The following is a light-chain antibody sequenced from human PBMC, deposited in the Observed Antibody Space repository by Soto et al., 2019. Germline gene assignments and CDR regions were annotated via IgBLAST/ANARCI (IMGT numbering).Light chain of an antibody. J-gene: IGKJ4*01. V-gene: IGKV1-27*01. CDR2: AAS. Sequence: DIRMTQSPSSLSASVRYRVTITCQTNLSGRNYLGWYQQKPGKIPNLLIYAASTWQAGVPPRFSGSGSGTDFTLTISSLQPEDVADYYCQKYNSAPLTFGRGTKVDIK. CDR3: QKYNSAPLT. CDR1: LSGRNY.